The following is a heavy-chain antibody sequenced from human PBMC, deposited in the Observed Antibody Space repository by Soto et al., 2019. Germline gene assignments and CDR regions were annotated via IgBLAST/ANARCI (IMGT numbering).Heavy chain of an antibody. CDR3: ARQGETRRGYSYGHLGY. Sequence: PGESLKISCKGSGYSFTSYWIGWVRQMPVKGLEWMGIIYPGDSDTRYSPSFQGQVTISAGKSISTAYLQRSSLKASDTAMYYCARQGETRRGYSYGHLGYWGQGTLVTVSS. V-gene: IGHV5-51*01. J-gene: IGHJ4*02. D-gene: IGHD5-18*01. CDR1: GYSFTSYW. CDR2: IYPGDSDT.